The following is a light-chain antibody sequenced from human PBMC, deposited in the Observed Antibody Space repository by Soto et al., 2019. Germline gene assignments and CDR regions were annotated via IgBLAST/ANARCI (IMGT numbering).Light chain of an antibody. Sequence: QSALTQPASVSVSPGQSIAISFTGTSSDVGAYNYVSWYQQHPGKAPKLMIYDVSNRPSGASDRFSGSKSGNTASLTISGLQPEDEADYYCTSYTSSSTYVFGTGTKLNVL. CDR1: SSDVGAYNY. CDR2: DVS. CDR3: TSYTSSSTYV. V-gene: IGLV2-14*01. J-gene: IGLJ1*01.